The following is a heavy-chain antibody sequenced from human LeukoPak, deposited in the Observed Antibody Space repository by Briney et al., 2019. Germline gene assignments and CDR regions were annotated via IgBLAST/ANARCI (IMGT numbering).Heavy chain of an antibody. D-gene: IGHD3-22*01. Sequence: PGGSLRLSCAASGFTFSTYSMSWVRQAPGKGLEWVSYISSSSSTISYPDSVKGRFTISRDNAKNSLYLQMNSPRAEDTAIYYCAKGYYYDDAYDIWGLGTMVTVSS. V-gene: IGHV3-48*01. J-gene: IGHJ3*02. CDR3: AKGYYYDDAYDI. CDR1: GFTFSTYS. CDR2: ISSSSSTI.